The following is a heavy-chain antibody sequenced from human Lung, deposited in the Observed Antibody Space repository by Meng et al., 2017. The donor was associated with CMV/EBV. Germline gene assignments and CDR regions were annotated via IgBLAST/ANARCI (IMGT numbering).Heavy chain of an antibody. CDR1: GDSMSSTKW. J-gene: IGHJ4*02. V-gene: IGHV4-4*02. Sequence: QVQLQESAPGLVNPSGTLSLTCAGCGDSMSSTKWWSWVRQPPGKGLEWIGEIYHSGSTNYNPSLKSRVSISVDKSKNQFSLKLSSVTAADTAVYYCARADKVRFDYWGQGTLVTVSS. CDR2: IYHSGST. CDR3: ARADKVRFDY.